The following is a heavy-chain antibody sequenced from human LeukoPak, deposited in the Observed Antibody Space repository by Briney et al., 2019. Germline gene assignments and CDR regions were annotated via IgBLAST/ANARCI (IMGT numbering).Heavy chain of an antibody. CDR2: IKQDGSEK. CDR3: ARDHYDILTGYPNWFDP. J-gene: IGHJ5*02. V-gene: IGHV3-7*01. D-gene: IGHD3-9*01. Sequence: GGSLRLSCAASGFTFSIYWMSWVRQAPGKGLEGVANIKQDGSEKYYVDSVKGRFTISRDNAKSSLYLQMNSLRAEDTAVYYCARDHYDILTGYPNWFDPWGQGTLVTVSS. CDR1: GFTFSIYW.